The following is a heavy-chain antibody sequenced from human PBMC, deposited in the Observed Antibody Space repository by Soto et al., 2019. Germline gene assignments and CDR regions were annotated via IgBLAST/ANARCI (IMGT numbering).Heavy chain of an antibody. J-gene: IGHJ4*02. V-gene: IGHV3-48*03. D-gene: IGHD3-22*01. CDR2: ISSSGVTI. CDR1: GFTFSNYE. Sequence: GGSLRLSCAASGFTFSNYEMNWVRQAPGKGLEWVSYISSSGVTIYYIDSVKGRFTISRDNAKNSLYLQMNSLRAEDTAFYYCARTYYDSSGYRFDYWGQGTLVTVSS. CDR3: ARTYYDSSGYRFDY.